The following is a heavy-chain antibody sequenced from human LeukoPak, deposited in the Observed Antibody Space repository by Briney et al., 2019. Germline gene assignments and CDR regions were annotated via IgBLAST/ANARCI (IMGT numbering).Heavy chain of an antibody. D-gene: IGHD1-26*01. CDR3: ARGTVGATVYYFDY. CDR1: DYSISSGYY. CDR2: IYHSGST. V-gene: IGHV4-38-2*02. J-gene: IGHJ4*02. Sequence: PSETLSLTCTVSDYSISSGYYWGWIRQPPGKGLEWIGSIYHSGSTYYNPSLKSRVTISVDTSKNQFSLKLSSVTAADTAVYYCARGTVGATVYYFDYWGQGTLVTVSS.